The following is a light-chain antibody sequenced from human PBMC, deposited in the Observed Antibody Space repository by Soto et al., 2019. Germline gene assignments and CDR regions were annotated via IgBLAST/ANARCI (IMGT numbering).Light chain of an antibody. CDR2: DAS. J-gene: IGKJ4*01. CDR3: QQRGHWLS. Sequence: EVELTQSPATLSLSPGERAVLSCRASQSVGSNVVWYQQKSGQAPRLLIYDASNRVSGIPARFGGSGSGTDFTLIVSSLESEDFAVYYCQQRGHWLSFGGGTKVE. CDR1: QSVGSN. V-gene: IGKV3-11*01.